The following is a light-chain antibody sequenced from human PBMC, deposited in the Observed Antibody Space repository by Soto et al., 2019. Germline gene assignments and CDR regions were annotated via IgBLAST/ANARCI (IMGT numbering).Light chain of an antibody. CDR3: QHYGLSRT. Sequence: EIVLTQSPGTLSLSPGERATLSCRASQSVSSRYLAWYQQKPGQAPRLLIYDASSRATGIPDRFSAGGSGTAFTITISRLEHEAVAVCFWQHYGLSRTFGQGTKVEIK. CDR1: QSVSSRY. J-gene: IGKJ1*01. CDR2: DAS. V-gene: IGKV3-20*01.